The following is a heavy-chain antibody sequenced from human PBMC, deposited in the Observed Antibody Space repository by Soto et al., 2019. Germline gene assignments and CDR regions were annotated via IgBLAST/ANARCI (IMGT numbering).Heavy chain of an antibody. CDR1: AYFFTAYY. V-gene: IGHV1-2*02. Sequence: SSVKLACKTSAYFFTAYYIRWVRQAPGQGLEWMGWINPNTGATNYPQKFQGRVTMTSDTSISTAYMELSSLMSDDTAVYYCASDHRPDKYYHGMYVSG. CDR2: INPNTGAT. CDR3: ASDHRPDKYYHGMYV. J-gene: IGHJ6*02.